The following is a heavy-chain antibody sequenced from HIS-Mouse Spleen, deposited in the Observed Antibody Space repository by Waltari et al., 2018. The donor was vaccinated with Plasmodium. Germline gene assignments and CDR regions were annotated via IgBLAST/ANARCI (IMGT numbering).Heavy chain of an antibody. D-gene: IGHD7-27*01. CDR3: ARDPGDAFDI. CDR2: INPNSGVT. V-gene: IGHV1-2*02. CDR1: GYTFTGYY. J-gene: IGHJ3*02. Sequence: QVQLVQSGAEVKKPGASVKVSCKASGYTFTGYYMHWVRQAPGQGLELMGWINPNSGVTNYAQKVQGRATMTRDTSISTAYMELSRLRSDDTAVYYCARDPGDAFDIWGQGTMVTVSS.